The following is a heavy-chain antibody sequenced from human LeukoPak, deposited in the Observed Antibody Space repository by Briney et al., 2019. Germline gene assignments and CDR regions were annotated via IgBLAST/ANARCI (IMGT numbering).Heavy chain of an antibody. J-gene: IGHJ6*03. Sequence: GGSLRLSCAASGFTFSSYSMNWVRQGPGKGLERVSSISDSGSSIFYADSVKGRFTISRDNAKNSLYLQMNSLRAEDTAVYYCARDVAAIAGGYMDVWGKGTTVTVSS. D-gene: IGHD2-15*01. V-gene: IGHV3-21*01. CDR1: GFTFSSYS. CDR2: ISDSGSSI. CDR3: ARDVAAIAGGYMDV.